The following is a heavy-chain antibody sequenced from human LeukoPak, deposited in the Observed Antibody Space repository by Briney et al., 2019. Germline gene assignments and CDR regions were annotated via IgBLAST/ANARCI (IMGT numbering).Heavy chain of an antibody. CDR1: GFTFSSYA. CDR3: AKGGSYDGYFQH. J-gene: IGHJ1*01. CDR2: ISGSGGST. D-gene: IGHD1-26*01. V-gene: IGHV3-23*01. Sequence: RAGGSLRLSCAASGFTFSSYAMSWVRQAPGKGLEWVSAISGSGGSTYYADSVKGRFTISRDNSKNTLYLQMNSLRAEDTAVYYCAKGGSYDGYFQHWGQGTLVTVSS.